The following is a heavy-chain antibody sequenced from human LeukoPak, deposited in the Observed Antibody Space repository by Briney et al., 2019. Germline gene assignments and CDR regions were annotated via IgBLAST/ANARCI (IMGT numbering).Heavy chain of an antibody. CDR3: ARAAIRGPDPSTFDFDY. CDR2: IIPIFGTA. J-gene: IGHJ4*02. CDR1: GGTFSSYA. Sequence: ASVKVSCKASGGTFSSYAISWVRQAPGQGLEWMGGIIPIFGTANYARKFQGRVTITADESTSTAYMELSSLRSEDTAVYYCARAAIRGPDPSTFDFDYWGQGTLVTVSS. D-gene: IGHD2/OR15-2a*01. V-gene: IGHV1-69*13.